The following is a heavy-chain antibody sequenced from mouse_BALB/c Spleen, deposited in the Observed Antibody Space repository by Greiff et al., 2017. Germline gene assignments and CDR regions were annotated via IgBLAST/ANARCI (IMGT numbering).Heavy chain of an antibody. J-gene: IGHJ4*01. D-gene: IGHD1-1*01. Sequence: VQLVESGPGLVAPSQSLSITCTVSGFSLTDYGVSWIRQPPGKGLEWLGVIWGGGSTYYNSALKSRLSISKDNSKSQVFLKMNSLQTDDTAMYYCAKQGYYGSPGAMDYWGQGTSVTVSS. CDR1: GFSLTDYG. CDR3: AKQGYYGSPGAMDY. CDR2: IWGGGST. V-gene: IGHV2-6-5*01.